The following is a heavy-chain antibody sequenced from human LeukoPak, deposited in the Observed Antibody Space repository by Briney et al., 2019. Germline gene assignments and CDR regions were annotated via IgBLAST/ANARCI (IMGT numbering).Heavy chain of an antibody. Sequence: ASVKVSCKASGYTFTGYYMHWVRQAPGQGLEWMGWFNPNSGGTNYAQKFQGRVTMTRDTSISTAYMELSRLRSDDTAVYYCARDGSFPNYYDSSAMDVWGKGTTVTISS. D-gene: IGHD3-22*01. V-gene: IGHV1-2*02. CDR1: GYTFTGYY. J-gene: IGHJ6*03. CDR2: FNPNSGGT. CDR3: ARDGSFPNYYDSSAMDV.